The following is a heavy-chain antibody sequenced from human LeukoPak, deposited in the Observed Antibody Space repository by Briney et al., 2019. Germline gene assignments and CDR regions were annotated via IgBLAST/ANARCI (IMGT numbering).Heavy chain of an antibody. CDR3: AREGRGVTTRHSNWFDP. D-gene: IGHD4-11*01. V-gene: IGHV1-2*02. J-gene: IGHJ5*02. CDR1: GYTFTGYY. CDR2: INPNSGGT. Sequence: ASVKVSCKASGYTFTGYYMHWVRQAPGQGLEWMGWINPNSGGTNYAQKFQGRVTMTRDTSISTAYMELSRLRSDDTAVYYCAREGRGVTTRHSNWFDPWGQGTLVTVSS.